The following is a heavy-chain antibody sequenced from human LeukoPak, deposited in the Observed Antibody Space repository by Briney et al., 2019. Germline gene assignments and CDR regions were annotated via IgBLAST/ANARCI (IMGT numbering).Heavy chain of an antibody. Sequence: SGGSLRLSCAASGFTFSSYGMHRVRQAPGKGLEWVAYISHDGNNKYYADPVKGRFTISRDNSNNTLYLQMNSLRAEDTAVYYCARGAYSYGFESYFDYWGQGTLVTVSS. J-gene: IGHJ4*02. CDR3: ARGAYSYGFESYFDY. D-gene: IGHD5-18*01. CDR2: ISHDGNNK. CDR1: GFTFSSYG. V-gene: IGHV3-30*03.